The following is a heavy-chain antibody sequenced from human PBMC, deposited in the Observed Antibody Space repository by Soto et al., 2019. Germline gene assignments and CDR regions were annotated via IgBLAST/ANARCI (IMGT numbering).Heavy chain of an antibody. Sequence: QVHLVQSGAEVKKPGASVKVSCKGSGYAFTTYGITWVRQAPGQGLEWMGWISAHNGNTNSAQKVQGRVTVTRDTATSTAYLELRSRRSDGTAVYYWARGRYGKYWGQGALVTVSS. CDR2: ISAHNGNT. CDR3: ARGRYGKY. V-gene: IGHV1-18*01. D-gene: IGHD1-1*01. J-gene: IGHJ4*02. CDR1: GYAFTTYG.